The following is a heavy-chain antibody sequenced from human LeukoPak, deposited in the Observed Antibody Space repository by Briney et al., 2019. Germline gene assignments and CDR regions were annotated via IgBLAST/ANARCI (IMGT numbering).Heavy chain of an antibody. CDR1: GFTFSSHE. D-gene: IGHD6-13*01. J-gene: IGHJ4*02. CDR3: ARDGGGQQLIVFDY. CDR2: ISSSGSTI. V-gene: IGHV3-48*03. Sequence: GGSLRLSCAASGFTFSSHEMNWVRQAPGKGLEWVSYISSSGSTIYYADSVKGRFTISRDNAKNSLYLQMNSLRAEDTAVYYCARDGGGQQLIVFDYWGQGTLVTVSS.